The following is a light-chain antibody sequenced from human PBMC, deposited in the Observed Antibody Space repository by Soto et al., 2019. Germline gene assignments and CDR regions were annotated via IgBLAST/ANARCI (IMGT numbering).Light chain of an antibody. CDR2: AAS. Sequence: TQLTQSPSSLSASVGDRVTITCRASHDISIYLGWYQQKPGQAPKLLIYAASTLQSGVPSRFSGSGSATDFTLTISRLQHEDFVSYYCQQLDTFLLTFGGGTKVESK. J-gene: IGKJ4*01. CDR3: QQLDTFLLT. CDR1: HDISIY. V-gene: IGKV1-9*01.